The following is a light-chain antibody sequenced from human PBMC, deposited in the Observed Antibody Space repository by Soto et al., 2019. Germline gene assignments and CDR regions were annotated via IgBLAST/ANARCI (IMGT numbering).Light chain of an antibody. J-gene: IGKJ2*01. CDR2: AAS. CDR3: QVYGNSPMYT. V-gene: IGKV3-20*01. CDR1: QSVSNSS. Sequence: EIVLTQSPGTLSLSPGERATFSCRASQSVSNSSLAWYHQKPGQAPRLLLFAASRRVTGIPDTFSGSGSGTDFTLTISRLEPEDFAVYYCQVYGNSPMYTFGQGTRLEIK.